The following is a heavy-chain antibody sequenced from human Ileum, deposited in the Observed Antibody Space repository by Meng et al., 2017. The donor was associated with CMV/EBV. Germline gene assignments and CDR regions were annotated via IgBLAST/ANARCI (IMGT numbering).Heavy chain of an antibody. J-gene: IGHJ4*02. V-gene: IGHV1-2*02. CDR3: ARDGVGTTGLFDY. CDR1: GYTFTACC. CDR2: INPNSGAT. D-gene: IGHD1-26*01. Sequence: APGYTFTACCLHWVRQAPGQGLEWMGWINPNSGATNYAQKFQGRVTMTRDTSISTAYIEMSDLRSDDTAVYFCARDGVGTTGLFDYWGQGTLVTVSS.